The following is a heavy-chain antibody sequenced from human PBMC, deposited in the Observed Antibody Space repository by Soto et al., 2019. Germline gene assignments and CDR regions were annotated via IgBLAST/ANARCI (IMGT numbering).Heavy chain of an antibody. V-gene: IGHV3-11*04. CDR2: ISSSSSTI. Sequence: GGSLRLSCAASGFTFSDYYMSWIRQAPGKGLEWVSYISSSSSTIYYADSVKGRFTISRDNAKNSLYLQMNSLRDEDTAVYYCARSPAIRYSSGWYFDLWGRGTLVTVSS. J-gene: IGHJ2*01. D-gene: IGHD6-19*01. CDR3: ARSPAIRYSSGWYFDL. CDR1: GFTFSDYY.